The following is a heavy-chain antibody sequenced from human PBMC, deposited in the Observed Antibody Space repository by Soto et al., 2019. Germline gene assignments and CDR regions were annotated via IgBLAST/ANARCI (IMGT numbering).Heavy chain of an antibody. Sequence: EASVKVSCKASVYTFTSYYMHWVRQAPGQGLEWMGIINPSGGSTSYAQKFQGRVTMTRDTSTSTVYMELSSLRSEHTAVYYCAREDILGRRSWYVIRTRSVSDYWGQGAPVTGAS. D-gene: IGHD6-13*01. CDR2: INPSGGST. CDR1: VYTFTSYY. V-gene: IGHV1-46*01. CDR3: AREDILGRRSWYVIRTRSVSDY. J-gene: IGHJ4*02.